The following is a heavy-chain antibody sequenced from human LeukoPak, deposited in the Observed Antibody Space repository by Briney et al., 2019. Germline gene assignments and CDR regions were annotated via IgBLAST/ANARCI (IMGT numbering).Heavy chain of an antibody. CDR2: IYISGSP. Sequence: SETLSLTCTVSGGSISSHDWTWIRQPAGKGLEWIGRIYISGSPNYNPSLKSRVTISVDTSKNRFSLKLSSVTAADTAVYYCARARRYDILSGYYFDYWGQGTLVTVSS. CDR3: ARARRYDILSGYYFDY. CDR1: GGSISSHD. D-gene: IGHD3-9*01. V-gene: IGHV4-4*07. J-gene: IGHJ4*02.